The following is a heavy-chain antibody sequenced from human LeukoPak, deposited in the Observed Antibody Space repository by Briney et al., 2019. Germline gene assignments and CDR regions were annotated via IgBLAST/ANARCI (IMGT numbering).Heavy chain of an antibody. V-gene: IGHV3-21*01. Sequence: GGCLRLSCAASGSTSSSHSMKWVRQAPGKGLESVSSISGSSSYIYYADSVKGRLTISRDNAKNSLYLQMNSLRAEDTAVHYCARGAGYSHGYGDYWGQGNLVTVSS. CDR3: ARGAGYSHGYGDY. CDR2: ISGSSSYI. D-gene: IGHD5-18*01. CDR1: GSTSSSHS. J-gene: IGHJ4*02.